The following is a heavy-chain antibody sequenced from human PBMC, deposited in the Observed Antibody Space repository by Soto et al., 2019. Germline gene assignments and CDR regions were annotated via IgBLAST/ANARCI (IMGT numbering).Heavy chain of an antibody. CDR3: ARAHSLHCSSISCSTYYMDV. V-gene: IGHV1-2*04. Sequence: ASVKVSCKASGYTFTGYYMHWVRQAPGQGLEWMGWINPNSGGTNYAQKFQGWVTMTRDTSISTAYMELSRLRSDDTTVYYCARAHSLHCSSISCSTYYMDVWGKGTTVTVSS. D-gene: IGHD2-2*01. CDR1: GYTFTGYY. J-gene: IGHJ6*03. CDR2: INPNSGGT.